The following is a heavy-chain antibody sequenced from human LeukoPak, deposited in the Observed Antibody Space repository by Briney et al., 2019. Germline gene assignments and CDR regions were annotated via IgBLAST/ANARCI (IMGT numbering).Heavy chain of an antibody. CDR2: ISGSGGST. Sequence: PGGSLRLSCAASGFTFSSYAMSWVRQAPGNGLEWVSAISGSGGSTYYADSVKGRFTISRDNSKNTLYLQMNSLRAEDTAVYYCAKEGWSGFWSGYPTFWDYWGQGTLVTVSS. D-gene: IGHD3-3*01. CDR3: AKEGWSGFWSGYPTFWDY. J-gene: IGHJ4*02. CDR1: GFTFSSYA. V-gene: IGHV3-23*01.